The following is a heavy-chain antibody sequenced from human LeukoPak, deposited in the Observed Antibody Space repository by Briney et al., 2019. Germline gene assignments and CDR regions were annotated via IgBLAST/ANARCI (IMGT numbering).Heavy chain of an antibody. CDR1: GYTFTNYG. V-gene: IGHV1-18*01. J-gene: IGHJ3*02. Sequence: ASVKVSCKASGYTFTNYGISWVRQAPGQGLEWMGWISAYNGHTKYAQKVQGRVTMTRDTSTSTAYMELRSLRSDDTAVYYCARDGHRRYHYDSSGREDAFDIWGQGTMVTVSS. CDR3: ARDGHRRYHYDSSGREDAFDI. D-gene: IGHD3-22*01. CDR2: ISAYNGHT.